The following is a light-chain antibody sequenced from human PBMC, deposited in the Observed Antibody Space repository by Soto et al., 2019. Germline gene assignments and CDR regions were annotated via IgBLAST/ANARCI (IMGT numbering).Light chain of an antibody. J-gene: IGLJ3*02. CDR2: EVS. Sequence: QSALTQPASVSGSPGQSITISCTGTSSDIGSNNYVSWFQQRPGKAPTLIIYEVSNRPSGVSTHFSGSKSGNTASLTISRLLPEDEAEYYCSSYTTTTRLFGGGTKLTVL. CDR3: SSYTTTTRL. V-gene: IGLV2-14*01. CDR1: SSDIGSNNY.